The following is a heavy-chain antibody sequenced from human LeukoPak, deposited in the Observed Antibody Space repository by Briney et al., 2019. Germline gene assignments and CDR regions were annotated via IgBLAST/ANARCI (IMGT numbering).Heavy chain of an antibody. V-gene: IGHV3-33*01. CDR2: IWYDGSNK. CDR3: ARGAWTGDNPFDY. J-gene: IGHJ4*02. Sequence: PGGSLRLSCAASGFTFSSYGMHWVRQAPGKGLEWVAGIWYDGSNKYYADSVKGRFTISRDNSKNTLYLQMNSLRAEDTAVYYCARGAWTGDNPFDYWGQGTLVTVSS. D-gene: IGHD3/OR15-3a*01. CDR1: GFTFSSYG.